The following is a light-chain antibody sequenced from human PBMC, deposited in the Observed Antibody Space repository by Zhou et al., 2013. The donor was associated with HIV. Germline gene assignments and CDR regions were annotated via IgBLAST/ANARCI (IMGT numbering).Light chain of an antibody. CDR3: QQYGTSPT. J-gene: IGKJ1*01. Sequence: IVLTQSPGTLSLSPGERATLSCRASQSVSSNYVAWYQQKPGQAPRLLIYGASSRATGIPDRFSGSGSGTDFTLTISSLEPEDFAVYYCQQYGTSPTFGQGTKVEIK. V-gene: IGKV3-20*01. CDR1: QSVSSNY. CDR2: GAS.